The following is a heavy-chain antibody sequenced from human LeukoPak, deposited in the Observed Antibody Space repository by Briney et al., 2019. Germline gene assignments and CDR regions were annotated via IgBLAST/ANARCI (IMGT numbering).Heavy chain of an antibody. V-gene: IGHV3-21*01. CDR3: ARVASYDFWSGQYAPFYYYYYMDV. CDR1: GFTFSSYS. D-gene: IGHD3-3*01. CDR2: ISSSSSYI. J-gene: IGHJ6*03. Sequence: GGSLRLSCAASGFTFSSYSMNWVRQAPGNGLEWVSSISSSSSYIYYADSVKGRFTISRDNAKNSLYLQMNSLRAEDTAVYYCARVASYDFWSGQYAPFYYYYYMDVWGKGTTVTVSS.